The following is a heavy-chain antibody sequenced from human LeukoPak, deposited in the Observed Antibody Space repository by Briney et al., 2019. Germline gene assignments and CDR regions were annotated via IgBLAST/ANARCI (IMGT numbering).Heavy chain of an antibody. CDR3: ARDFCSGGSCYSYFHY. D-gene: IGHD2-15*01. CDR2: IYSSGGT. CDR1: GGSISGYY. Sequence: PSETLSLTCSVSGGSISGYYWSWIRQPPGKGLEWIGYIYSSGGTNYNPSPKSRVTISLDTSKNQFSLRLSSVTAADTAVYYCARDFCSGGSCYSYFHYWGQGTLVTVSS. J-gene: IGHJ4*02. V-gene: IGHV4-59*01.